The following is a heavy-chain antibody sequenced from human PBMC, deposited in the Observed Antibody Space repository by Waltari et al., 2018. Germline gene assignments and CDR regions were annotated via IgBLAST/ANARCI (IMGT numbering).Heavy chain of an antibody. J-gene: IGHJ4*02. CDR3: ARDRTSYYYDSSGYYYSDY. CDR1: GYTFTGYY. D-gene: IGHD3-22*01. V-gene: IGHV1-2*02. CDR2: INPNSGGT. Sequence: QVQLVQSGAEVKKPGASVKVSCKASGYTFTGYYMHWVRQAPGQGLEWMGWINPNSGGTNYAQKFQGRVTMTRDTSISTAYMELSRLRSDDTAVYYCARDRTSYYYDSSGYYYSDYWGQGTLVTVSS.